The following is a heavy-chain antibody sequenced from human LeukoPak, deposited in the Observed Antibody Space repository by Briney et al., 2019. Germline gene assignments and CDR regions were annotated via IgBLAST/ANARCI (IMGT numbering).Heavy chain of an antibody. D-gene: IGHD1-7*01. CDR1: GFTFSSYG. CDR2: ISYDGSNK. CDR3: AKGRLELTSGYFDY. V-gene: IGHV3-30*18. Sequence: GGSLGLSCAASGFTFSSYGMHWVRQAPGKGLEWVAVISYDGSNKYYADSVEGRFTISRDNSKNTLYLQMNSLRAEDTAVYYCAKGRLELTSGYFDYWGQGTLVTVSS. J-gene: IGHJ4*02.